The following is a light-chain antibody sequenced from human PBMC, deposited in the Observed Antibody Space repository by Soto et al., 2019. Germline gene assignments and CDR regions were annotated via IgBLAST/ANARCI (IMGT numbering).Light chain of an antibody. J-gene: IGKJ1*01. Sequence: DIQMTQSPPAMSASVGDRVIITCRASQDIANYLAWFQQKPGKVPKRLIFGASSLQSGVPSRFSGSGSGTEFSLSIVSLQPEDFATYFCLRHNTYPWTLGQGTTVEIK. CDR1: QDIANY. CDR3: LRHNTYPWT. CDR2: GAS. V-gene: IGKV1-17*03.